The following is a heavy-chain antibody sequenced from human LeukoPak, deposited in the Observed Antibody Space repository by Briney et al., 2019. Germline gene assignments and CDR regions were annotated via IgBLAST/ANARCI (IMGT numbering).Heavy chain of an antibody. CDR1: GFSFKTYS. CDR3: ARDQGSYYYYYMDV. V-gene: IGHV3-48*01. J-gene: IGHJ6*03. Sequence: GGSLRLSCAAFGFSFKTYSMNWVRQAPGKGLEWVSYIGSSSSTTDYADSVKGRFTISRDNSKNTLYLQMNSLRAEDTAVYYCARDQGSYYYYYMDVWGKGTTVTVSS. D-gene: IGHD2-15*01. CDR2: IGSSSSTT.